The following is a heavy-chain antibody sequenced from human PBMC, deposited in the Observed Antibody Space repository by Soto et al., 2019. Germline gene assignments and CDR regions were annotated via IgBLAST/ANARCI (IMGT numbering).Heavy chain of an antibody. V-gene: IGHV1-69*02. Sequence: QVQLVQSGAEVKKPGSSVKVSCKASGGTFSSYTISWVRQAPGQGLEWMGRIIPILGIANYAQKFQGRVTITADKATSTAYMELSSLRSEETAVYYCARGSWIQLSQHWGQGTLVTVSS. J-gene: IGHJ1*01. D-gene: IGHD5-18*01. CDR2: IIPILGIA. CDR3: ARGSWIQLSQH. CDR1: GGTFSSYT.